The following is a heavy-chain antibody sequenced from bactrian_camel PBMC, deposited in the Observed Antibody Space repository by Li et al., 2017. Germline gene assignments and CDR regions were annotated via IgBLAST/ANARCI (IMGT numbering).Heavy chain of an antibody. Sequence: HVQLVESGGGSVQAGGSLRLSCAASGYTFGNECMAWFRQAPGKEREGVAFIGSDGRTRDADSVKGRFTSSGDSAKQTLHLQSRSLKTEDTAMYFCAKGGNVWSLSELDYWGQGTQVTVS. CDR3: AKGGNVWSLSELDY. V-gene: IGHV3S55*01. CDR1: GYTFGNEC. CDR2: IGSDGRT. J-gene: IGHJ4*01. D-gene: IGHD3*01.